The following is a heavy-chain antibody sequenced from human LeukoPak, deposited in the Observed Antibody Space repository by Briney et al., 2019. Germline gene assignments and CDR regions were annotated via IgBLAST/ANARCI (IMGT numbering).Heavy chain of an antibody. CDR1: GYSFTSYW. D-gene: IGHD6-13*01. J-gene: IGHJ6*02. V-gene: IGHV5-51*01. Sequence: GESLKISCKGSGYSFTSYWIGWVRQMPGKGLEWMGIIYPGDSDTRYSPSFQGQVTISADKSISTAYLQWSSLKASDTAMYYCARQMARFEIAAATYGMDVWGQGTTVTVSS. CDR2: IYPGDSDT. CDR3: ARQMARFEIAAATYGMDV.